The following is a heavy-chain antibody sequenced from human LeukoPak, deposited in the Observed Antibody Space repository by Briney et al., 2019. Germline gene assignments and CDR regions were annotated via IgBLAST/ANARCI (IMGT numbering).Heavy chain of an antibody. CDR2: IYHSGST. CDR1: GYSIRSGYY. Sequence: PSETLSLTCTVSGYSIRSGYYWGWIRQPPGKGLEWIGSIYHSGSTNYNPSLKSRVTMSVDTSKNQFSLKLSSVTAADTAIYYCARGPLTVTRGFDPWGQGTLVTVSS. V-gene: IGHV4-38-2*02. CDR3: ARGPLTVTRGFDP. J-gene: IGHJ5*02. D-gene: IGHD4-17*01.